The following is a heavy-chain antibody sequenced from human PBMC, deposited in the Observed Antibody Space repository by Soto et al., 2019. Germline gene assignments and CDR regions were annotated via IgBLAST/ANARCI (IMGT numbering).Heavy chain of an antibody. CDR1: GVSISSFY. Sequence: RSLTCTVSGVSISSFYWSWIRQPAGKGLEWIGRIYSSEIINYNPSLKSRVTMSLDTSKNQFSLKLSSVTAADTAVYFCATVSYVGGTDYWGQGTQVTAPQ. D-gene: IGHD5-18*01. CDR2: IYSSEII. CDR3: ATVSYVGGTDY. J-gene: IGHJ4*02. V-gene: IGHV4-4*07.